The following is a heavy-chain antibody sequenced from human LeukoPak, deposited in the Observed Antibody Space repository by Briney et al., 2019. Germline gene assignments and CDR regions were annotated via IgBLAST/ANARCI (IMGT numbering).Heavy chain of an antibody. V-gene: IGHV4-34*01. J-gene: IGHJ4*02. D-gene: IGHD6-13*01. CDR1: GGSFSGYY. Sequence: ASETLSLTXAVYGGSFSGYYWSWIRQPPGKGLEWIGEINHSGSTNYNPSLKSRVTISVDTSKNQFSLKLSSVTAADTAVYYCAPRGGIAAAGTGLGDWGQGTLVTVSS. CDR2: INHSGST. CDR3: APRGGIAAAGTGLGD.